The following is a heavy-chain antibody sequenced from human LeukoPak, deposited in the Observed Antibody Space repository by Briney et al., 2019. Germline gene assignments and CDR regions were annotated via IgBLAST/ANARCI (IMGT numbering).Heavy chain of an antibody. J-gene: IGHJ4*02. V-gene: IGHV4-61*02. Sequence: PSQTLSLTCTVSGGSISRGSYHWSWIRQPAGKGLESIGRFYTSGTPNYNPSLKSRVTILVDTSRNQFSLKLSSVTAADTAVYYCARLRWLQPDYWGQGTLVTVSS. CDR2: FYTSGTP. D-gene: IGHD5-24*01. CDR1: GGSISRGSYH. CDR3: ARLRWLQPDY.